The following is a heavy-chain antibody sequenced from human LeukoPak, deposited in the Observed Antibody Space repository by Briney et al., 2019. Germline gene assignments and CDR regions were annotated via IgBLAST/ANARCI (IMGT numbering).Heavy chain of an antibody. CDR1: GFTFSSYG. V-gene: IGHV3-30*03. J-gene: IGHJ4*02. Sequence: GRSLRLSCAASGFTFSSYGMHWVRQAPGKGLEWVAVISYDGSNKYYADSVKGRFTISRDNSKNTLYLQMNSLRAEDTAVYYCARDRGYGGNSDCDYWGQGTLVTVSS. CDR2: ISYDGSNK. CDR3: ARDRGYGGNSDCDY. D-gene: IGHD4-23*01.